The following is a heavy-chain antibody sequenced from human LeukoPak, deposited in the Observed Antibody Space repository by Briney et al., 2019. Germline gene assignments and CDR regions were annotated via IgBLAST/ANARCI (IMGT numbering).Heavy chain of an antibody. D-gene: IGHD1-26*01. CDR2: IDNNGGST. CDR3: ARGSGSYFYYYHMDV. CDR1: GFTFSTYA. Sequence: GGSLRLSCAASGFTFSTYAMHWVRQAPGKGLEYVSAIDNNGGSTYYANSVKGRFAISRDNSKNTLFLQMGSLRAEDMAVYYCARGSGSYFYYYHMDVWGKGTTVTVSS. V-gene: IGHV3-64*01. J-gene: IGHJ6*03.